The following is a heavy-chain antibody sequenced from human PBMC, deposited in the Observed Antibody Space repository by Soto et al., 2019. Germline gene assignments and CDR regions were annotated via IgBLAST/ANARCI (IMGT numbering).Heavy chain of an antibody. CDR3: ARDLYNWNYERPDAFDI. Sequence: GASVKVSCKASGYTFTSYGISWVRQAPGQGLEWMGWISAYNGNTNYAQKLQGRVTMTTDTSTSTAYMELRSLRSDDTAVYYCARDLYNWNYERPDAFDIWGQGTMVTVSS. D-gene: IGHD1-7*01. J-gene: IGHJ3*02. V-gene: IGHV1-18*01. CDR1: GYTFTSYG. CDR2: ISAYNGNT.